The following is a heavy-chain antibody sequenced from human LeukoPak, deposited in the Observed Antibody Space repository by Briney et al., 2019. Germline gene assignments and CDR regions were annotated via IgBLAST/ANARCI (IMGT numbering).Heavy chain of an antibody. CDR3: ARDPDCSSTSCYAFGY. CDR1: GFTFSSYG. CDR2: IWYDGSNK. Sequence: GGSLRLSCAASGFTFSSYGMHWVRQAPGKGLEWVAVIWYDGSNKYYADSVKGRFTISRDNSKNTLYLQMNSLRAEDTAVYYCARDPDCSSTSCYAFGYWGQGTLVTVSS. D-gene: IGHD2-2*01. J-gene: IGHJ4*02. V-gene: IGHV3-33*01.